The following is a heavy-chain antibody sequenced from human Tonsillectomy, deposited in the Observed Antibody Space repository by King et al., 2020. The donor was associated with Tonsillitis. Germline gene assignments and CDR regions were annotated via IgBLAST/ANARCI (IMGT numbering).Heavy chain of an antibody. CDR1: GDSISSNSYY. CDR3: ARHVPGEPKLLWFGELPLHLDY. CDR2: FYYSGST. Sequence: QLQESGPGLVKPSETLSLTCTVSGDSISSNSYYWGWIRQPPGKGLEWIGSFYYSGSTYYNPSLKSRVTISVDTSKNQFSLRLSCVTAADTAVYYCARHVPGEPKLLWFGELPLHLDYWGQGTLVTVSS. D-gene: IGHD3-10*01. V-gene: IGHV4-39*01. J-gene: IGHJ4*02.